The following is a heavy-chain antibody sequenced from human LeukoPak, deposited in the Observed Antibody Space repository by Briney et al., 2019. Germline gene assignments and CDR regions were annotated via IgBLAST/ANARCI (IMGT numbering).Heavy chain of an antibody. Sequence: ASVKVSCKASGYTFTGYYVHWVRQAPGQGLEWMGRINPNSGDTNYAQKFQGRVTMTRDTSISTAYMELSRLRSDDTAVYYCARDYCGGDCFPDYWGHGTLVTVSS. CDR3: ARDYCGGDCFPDY. J-gene: IGHJ4*01. V-gene: IGHV1-2*06. CDR2: INPNSGDT. CDR1: GYTFTGYY. D-gene: IGHD2-21*02.